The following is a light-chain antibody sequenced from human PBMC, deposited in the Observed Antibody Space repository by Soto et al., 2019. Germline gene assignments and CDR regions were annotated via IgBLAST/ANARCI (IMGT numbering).Light chain of an antibody. CDR2: DAS. Sequence: DIQMTQSPSTLSASVGDGVTITCRASQNISVRLAWYQQRPGKAPKFLIYDASNLETGVSSRFSGSGSGTEFTLTIRSLQPDDFATYYCQQYDSSSPTFGQGTKLEIK. CDR3: QQYDSSSPT. J-gene: IGKJ2*01. CDR1: QNISVR. V-gene: IGKV1-5*01.